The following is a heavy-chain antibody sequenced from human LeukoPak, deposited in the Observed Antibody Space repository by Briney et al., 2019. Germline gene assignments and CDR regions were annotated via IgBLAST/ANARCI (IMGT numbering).Heavy chain of an antibody. J-gene: IGHJ4*02. Sequence: PSETLSLTCTVSGGSISSYYWSWIRQPAGKGLEWIGRIYTSGSTNYNPSLKSRVTMSVDTSKNQFSLKLSSVTAADTAVYYCARVSQGGVWFGELGYFDYWGQGTLVTVSS. CDR3: ARVSQGGVWFGELGYFDY. D-gene: IGHD3-10*01. V-gene: IGHV4-4*07. CDR1: GGSISSYY. CDR2: IYTSGST.